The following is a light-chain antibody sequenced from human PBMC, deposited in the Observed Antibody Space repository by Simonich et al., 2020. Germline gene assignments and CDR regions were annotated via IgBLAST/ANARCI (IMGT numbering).Light chain of an antibody. V-gene: IGLV1-51*01. CDR3: GTWDSSLSAWV. CDR2: DNN. Sequence: QSVLTQPPSVSAAPGQKVTISCSGRSSNIGNNYVSWYQHLPGTAPKLLIYDNNKRPSGIADRFSGSKSGTSATLGITGLQTGDEADYYCGTWDSSLSAWVFGGGTKLTVL. J-gene: IGLJ3*02. CDR1: SSNIGNNY.